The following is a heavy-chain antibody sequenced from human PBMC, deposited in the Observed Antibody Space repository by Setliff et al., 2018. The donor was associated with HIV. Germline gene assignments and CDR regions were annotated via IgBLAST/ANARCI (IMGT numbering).Heavy chain of an antibody. Sequence: SETLSLTCAVYRGSFSHYYWNWIRQPAGKGLEWIGRIYTSGSTNYNPSLKSRVTISVDTSKNQFSLKLSSVTAADTAVYYCARVVRYCSGGSCYLYYYYYYMDVWGKGTTVTVSS. V-gene: IGHV4-59*10. CDR1: RGSFSHYY. D-gene: IGHD2-15*01. CDR3: ARVVRYCSGGSCYLYYYYYYMDV. J-gene: IGHJ6*03. CDR2: IYTSGST.